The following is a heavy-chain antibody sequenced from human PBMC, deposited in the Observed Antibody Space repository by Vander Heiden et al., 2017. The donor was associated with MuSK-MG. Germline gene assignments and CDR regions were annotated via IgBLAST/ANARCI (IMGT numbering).Heavy chain of an antibody. D-gene: IGHD5-18*01. V-gene: IGHV4-59*01. CDR3: ARDPGYSYGQFDY. Sequence: QVQLQESGPGLVKPSETLSLTCTVSGGSISSYYWSWIRQPPGKGLEWIGYIYYSGNTNYNPSLKSRVTISVDTPNSQFSLKLSSVTAADTAVYYCARDPGYSYGQFDYWGQGTLVTVSS. CDR1: GGSISSYY. CDR2: IYYSGNT. J-gene: IGHJ4*02.